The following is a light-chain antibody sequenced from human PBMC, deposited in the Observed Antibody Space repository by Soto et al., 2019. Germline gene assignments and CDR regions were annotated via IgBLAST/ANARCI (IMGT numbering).Light chain of an antibody. Sequence: DIHMTQSPSTLSASEGDRVTITCRASQSINNWLAWYQQKPGKAPKLLISKASNLKSGVPSRFSGTGSGTQFTLTISILQPDDFASYYCQQYDSYPFTFGGGTKVEI. CDR3: QQYDSYPFT. J-gene: IGKJ4*01. V-gene: IGKV1-5*03. CDR2: KAS. CDR1: QSINNW.